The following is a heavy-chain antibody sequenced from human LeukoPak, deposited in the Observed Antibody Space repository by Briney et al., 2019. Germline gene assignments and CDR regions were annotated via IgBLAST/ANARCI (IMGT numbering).Heavy chain of an antibody. D-gene: IGHD2-21*01. V-gene: IGHV3-49*04. Sequence: GGSLRLSCTASGFIFSDYAISWVRQAPGKGLEWVGFVRSRAYGGTIEYAASVKGRFTVSRDDSKSIAYLQMNSLKTEDTAVYYCSRDGHTGMDVWGQGPTVTVSS. CDR1: GFIFSDYA. CDR3: SRDGHTGMDV. J-gene: IGHJ6*02. CDR2: VRSRAYGGTI.